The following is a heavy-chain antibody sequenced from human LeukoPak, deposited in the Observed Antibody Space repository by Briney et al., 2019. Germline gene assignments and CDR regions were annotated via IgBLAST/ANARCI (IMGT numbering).Heavy chain of an antibody. CDR3: AKNRGANYYNYYMDV. D-gene: IGHD4/OR15-4a*01. Sequence: GGSLRLSCAASGFTFSTYAMSWVRQAPGKGLECLSTISGGGRDTFYADSVKGRFTVSRDNSKNTLYLQMSSLRAEDTAVYFCAKNRGANYYNYYMDVWGKGTTVTVSS. J-gene: IGHJ6*03. CDR1: GFTFSTYA. CDR2: ISGGGRDT. V-gene: IGHV3-23*01.